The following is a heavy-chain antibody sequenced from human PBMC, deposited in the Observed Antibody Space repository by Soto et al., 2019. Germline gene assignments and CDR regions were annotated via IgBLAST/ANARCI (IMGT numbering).Heavy chain of an antibody. V-gene: IGHV1-18*01. CDR1: GYTFTSYG. CDR3: ARDRRYSGSYFYYYYGMDV. D-gene: IGHD1-26*01. Sequence: VASVKVSCKASGYTFTSYGISWVRQAPGQGLEWMGWISAYNGNTNYAQKLQGRVTMTTDTSTSTAYMELRSLRSDDTAVYYCARDRRYSGSYFYYYYGMDVWGQGTTVTVSS. CDR2: ISAYNGNT. J-gene: IGHJ6*02.